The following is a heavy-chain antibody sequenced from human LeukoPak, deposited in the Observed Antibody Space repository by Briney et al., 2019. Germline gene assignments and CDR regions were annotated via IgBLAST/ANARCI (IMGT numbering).Heavy chain of an antibody. CDR2: IRYDGRNK. CDR1: GFTFSNYG. J-gene: IGHJ3*02. CDR3: AGEGAADAFNI. V-gene: IGHV3-30*02. Sequence: PGGSLRLSCAASGFTFSNYGMHWVRQAPGKGLDWVAFIRYDGRNKYYADSVKGRFTISGDNSKNTLYLQMNSLRAEDTAVYYCAGEGAADAFNIWGQGTMVTVSS. D-gene: IGHD1-26*01.